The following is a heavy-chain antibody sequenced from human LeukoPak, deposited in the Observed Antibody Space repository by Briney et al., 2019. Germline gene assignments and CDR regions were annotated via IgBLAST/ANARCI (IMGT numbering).Heavy chain of an antibody. D-gene: IGHD1-7*01. J-gene: IGHJ3*02. V-gene: IGHV1-69*04. Sequence: SVKVSCKASGGTFSSYTISWVRQAPGQGLEWMGRIIPILGIANYAQKFQGRVTITADKSTSTAYKELSSLRSEDTAVYYCAREGVELRAFDIWGQGTMVTVSS. CDR2: IIPILGIA. CDR3: AREGVELRAFDI. CDR1: GGTFSSYT.